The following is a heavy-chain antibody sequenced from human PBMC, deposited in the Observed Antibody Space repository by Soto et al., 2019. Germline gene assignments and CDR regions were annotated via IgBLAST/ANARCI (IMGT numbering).Heavy chain of an antibody. Sequence: SETLSLTCTVSCGSISSYYWSWIRQPPWKGLEWIGYIYYSGSTNYNPSLKSRVTISVDTSKNQSSLKLSSGTAADTAVYYCERFPPATNYFDYWGKGTLVTSPQ. V-gene: IGHV4-59*01. CDR3: ERFPPATNYFDY. CDR1: CGSISSYY. J-gene: IGHJ4*02. CDR2: IYYSGST. D-gene: IGHD6-25*01.